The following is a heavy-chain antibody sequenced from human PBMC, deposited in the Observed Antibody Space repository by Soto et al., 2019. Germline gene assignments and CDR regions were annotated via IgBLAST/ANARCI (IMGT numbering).Heavy chain of an antibody. CDR2: ISAYNGNT. D-gene: IGHD4-17*01. CDR1: GFTLTSPG. J-gene: IGHJ6*03. CDR3: ARAPPTTTVTRYYYYYMDV. Sequence: VPGEVCCKASGFTLTSPGIKWVRPATGKELEWMGWISAYNGNTNYAQKLQGRVTMTTDTSTSTAYMELRSLRSDDTAVYYCARAPPTTTVTRYYYYYMDVWGKGTTVTVSS. V-gene: IGHV1-18*01.